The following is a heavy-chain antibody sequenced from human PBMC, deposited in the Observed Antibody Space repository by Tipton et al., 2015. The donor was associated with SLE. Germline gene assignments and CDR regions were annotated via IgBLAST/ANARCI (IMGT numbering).Heavy chain of an antibody. CDR2: IIPMLGLA. J-gene: IGHJ6*03. CDR3: AVAPDTVTGLADGWQSEYFDDYMDG. CDR1: GGTFNSFI. Sequence: QSGAEVKKPGSSVKVSCKASGGTFNSFIISWVRQAPGQGLEWMGRIIPMLGLANYAQKFQGRVTITADKATSTAYMELSSLTSEDTAVYYCAVAPDTVTGLADGWQSEYFDDYMDGWGKGATVAVSS. V-gene: IGHV1-69*02. D-gene: IGHD4-11*01.